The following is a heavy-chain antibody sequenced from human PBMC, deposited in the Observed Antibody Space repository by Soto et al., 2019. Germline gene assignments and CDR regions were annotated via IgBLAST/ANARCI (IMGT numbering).Heavy chain of an antibody. D-gene: IGHD3-10*01. J-gene: IGHJ4*02. CDR2: IIPIFGTA. V-gene: IGHV1-69*13. CDR3: ARSYGAMAIGELTPFDY. Sequence: WASVKVSCKASGGTFSSYAISWVRQAPGQGLEWMGGIIPIFGTANYAQKFQGRVTITADESTSTAYMELSSLRSEDTAVYYCARSYGAMAIGELTPFDYWGQGTLVTVSS. CDR1: GGTFSSYA.